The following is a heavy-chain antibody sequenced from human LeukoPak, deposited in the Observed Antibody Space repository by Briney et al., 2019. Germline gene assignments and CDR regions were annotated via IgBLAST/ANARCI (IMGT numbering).Heavy chain of an antibody. CDR3: ARVSSLAVAGFFDY. CDR1: VFTFSSYW. J-gene: IGHJ4*02. Sequence: PGGSLRLSCAASVFTFSSYWMNWVRQAPGKGLEWVDNIKQDGSEKDYVDSVKGRFTISRHNAKNSLYLQMNSLRAEDTAVYYCARVSSLAVAGFFDYWGQGILVTVSS. D-gene: IGHD6-19*01. V-gene: IGHV3-7*01. CDR2: IKQDGSEK.